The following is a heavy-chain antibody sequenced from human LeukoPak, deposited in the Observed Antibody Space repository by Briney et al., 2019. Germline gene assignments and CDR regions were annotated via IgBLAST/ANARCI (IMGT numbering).Heavy chain of an antibody. CDR2: IHASGST. J-gene: IGHJ5*02. D-gene: IGHD6-19*01. Sequence: SETLSLTCTVSNGSISSYYWSWIRQPAGKGLEWIGRIHASGSTNYNPSLKSRVTMSVDTPKNQFSLKLSSVTAADTATYFCARGDRAVAGAWGWFDPWGQGTLVTVSS. CDR3: ARGDRAVAGAWGWFDP. V-gene: IGHV4-4*07. CDR1: NGSISSYY.